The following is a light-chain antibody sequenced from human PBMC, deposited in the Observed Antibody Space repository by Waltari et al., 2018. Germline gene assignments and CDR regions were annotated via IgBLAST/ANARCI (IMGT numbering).Light chain of an antibody. CDR2: DSF. J-gene: IGKJ1*01. CDR3: HQYDTSPQT. CDR1: PNIRGAS. Sequence: EVVLTTSPGTLSFSPGDRATPPRRASPNIRGASLAWYQQRPGQAPRLLIYDSFIRATGIPDRFSGSGSGADFTLTISSLAPEDSAVYFCHQYDTSPQTFGQGTKVSIK. V-gene: IGKV3-20*01.